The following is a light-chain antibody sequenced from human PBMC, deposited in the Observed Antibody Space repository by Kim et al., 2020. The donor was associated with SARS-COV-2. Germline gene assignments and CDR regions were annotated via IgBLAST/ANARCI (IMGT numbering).Light chain of an antibody. CDR2: LNSDGSH. Sequence: QLVLTQSPSASASLGASIKLTCTLSSGHSNYAIAWHQQQTEQGPRYLMKLNSDGSHNKGDGIPDRFSGTSSGAERYLTISSLQSEDEGDYYCQTWGTGIWVFGGGTQLTVL. J-gene: IGLJ3*02. V-gene: IGLV4-69*01. CDR1: SGHSNYA. CDR3: QTWGTGIWV.